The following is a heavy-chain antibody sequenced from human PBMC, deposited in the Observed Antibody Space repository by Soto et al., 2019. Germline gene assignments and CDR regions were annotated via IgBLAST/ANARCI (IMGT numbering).Heavy chain of an antibody. V-gene: IGHV3-21*01. Sequence: PGGSLRLSCVASGFSFSCYNMNWVRQAPGKGLEWVSSISGDSNYKYYADSVQGRFTISRDNAKNSVYLQMNSLRAEDTAVYYCARVVYFDSSGYGLWGQGTMVTVSS. CDR3: ARVVYFDSSGYGL. D-gene: IGHD3-22*01. CDR1: GFSFSCYN. J-gene: IGHJ3*01. CDR2: ISGDSNYK.